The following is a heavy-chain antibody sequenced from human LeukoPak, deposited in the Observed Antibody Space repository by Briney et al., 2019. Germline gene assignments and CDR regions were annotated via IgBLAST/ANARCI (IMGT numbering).Heavy chain of an antibody. V-gene: IGHV4-59*01. Sequence: PSETLSLTCTVSGGSISSYYWSWIRQPPGRGLKWIGYIYYSGSTNYNPSLKSRVTMSVDTSKNQFSLELSSVTAADTAVYYCARDRYYRDSSGYSGGRWFDPWGQGTLVTVSS. J-gene: IGHJ5*02. D-gene: IGHD3-22*01. CDR3: ARDRYYRDSSGYSGGRWFDP. CDR1: GGSISSYY. CDR2: IYYSGST.